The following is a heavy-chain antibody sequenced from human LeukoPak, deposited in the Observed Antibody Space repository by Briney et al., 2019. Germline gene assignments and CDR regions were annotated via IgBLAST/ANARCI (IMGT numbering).Heavy chain of an antibody. Sequence: GGSLRLSCAASGFSFSSYEMNWVRQAPGKGLEWVGRIKSKTDGGTTDYAAPVKGRFTISRDDSKNTLYLQMNSLKTENTAVYYCTTEGVPRYFDWLLTPFFDYWGQGTLVTVSS. CDR3: TTEGVPRYFDWLLTPFFDY. CDR1: GFSFSSYE. J-gene: IGHJ4*02. D-gene: IGHD3-9*01. V-gene: IGHV3-15*01. CDR2: IKSKTDGGTT.